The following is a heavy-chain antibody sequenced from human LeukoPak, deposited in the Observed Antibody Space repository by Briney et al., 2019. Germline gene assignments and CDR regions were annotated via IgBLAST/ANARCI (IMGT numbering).Heavy chain of an antibody. CDR3: ATYSTRNAREFQS. J-gene: IGHJ1*01. CDR1: GFTFSSYW. D-gene: IGHD4-11*01. Sequence: GGSLRLSCAASGFTFSSYWMTWVRQAPGKGLEWVASIKQDGSEKYYVDSVKGRFTISRDNAKNSLYLQMNSLRAEDTAVYYCATYSTRNAREFQSWGQGTLVTVSS. CDR2: IKQDGSEK. V-gene: IGHV3-7*01.